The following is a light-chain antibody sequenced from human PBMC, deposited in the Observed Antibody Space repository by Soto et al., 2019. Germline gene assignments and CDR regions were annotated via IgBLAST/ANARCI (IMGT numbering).Light chain of an antibody. V-gene: IGLV2-14*01. CDR1: SSDVGGYNY. CDR2: EVS. CDR3: SSYTITSTYV. J-gene: IGLJ1*01. Sequence: QSVLAQPASVSGSPGQSITISCTGTSSDVGGYNYVSWYQQHPGKAPKLMIYEVSGRPSGVSNRFFGSKSGNTASLTISGLQAEDEADYYCSSYTITSTYVFGTGTKVTVL.